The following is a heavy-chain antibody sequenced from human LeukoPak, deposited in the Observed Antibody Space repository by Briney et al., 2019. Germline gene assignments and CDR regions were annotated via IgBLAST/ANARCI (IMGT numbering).Heavy chain of an antibody. Sequence: GRSLRLSCAASGFTFSSYEMNWVRQAPGKGLEWVSYISSSGSTIYYADSVKGRFTISRDNAKNSLYLQMNSLRAEDTAVYYCARDLWFGEGYYYYYMDVWGKGTTVTVSS. CDR3: ARDLWFGEGYYYYYMDV. D-gene: IGHD3-10*01. CDR2: ISSSGSTI. J-gene: IGHJ6*03. V-gene: IGHV3-48*03. CDR1: GFTFSSYE.